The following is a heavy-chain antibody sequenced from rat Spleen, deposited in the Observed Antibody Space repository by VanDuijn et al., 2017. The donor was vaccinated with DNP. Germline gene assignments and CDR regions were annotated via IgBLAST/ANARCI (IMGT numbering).Heavy chain of an antibody. CDR2: INSAGTT. J-gene: IGHJ2*01. V-gene: IGHV3-3*01. D-gene: IGHD1-7*01. CDR3: ARWVWYFDY. CDR1: GYSITSSYR. Sequence: EVQLQESGPGLVKPSQSLSLICSVTGYSITSSYRWNWIRKFPGNKLEWMGSINSAGTTKYNPSLKSRISITRDTSKNLFFLHLDSVTTEDTATYYCARWVWYFDYWGQGIIVTVSS.